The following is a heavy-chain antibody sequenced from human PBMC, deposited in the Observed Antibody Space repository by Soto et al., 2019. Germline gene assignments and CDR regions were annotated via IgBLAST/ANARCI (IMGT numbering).Heavy chain of an antibody. V-gene: IGHV1-2*02. Sequence: QVQLVQSGAEVKKPEASVKVSCKASGYTFTGFYIQWVRQAPGQGLEWMGWINPNGGGTNYAQKFQGRVTMTRDTSISTAFMELSGLRSDDTAVYYCATGVGAGTIPLLYYFDYWGQGTLVTVSS. J-gene: IGHJ4*02. CDR2: INPNGGGT. CDR3: ATGVGAGTIPLLYYFDY. CDR1: GYTFTGFY. D-gene: IGHD6-19*01.